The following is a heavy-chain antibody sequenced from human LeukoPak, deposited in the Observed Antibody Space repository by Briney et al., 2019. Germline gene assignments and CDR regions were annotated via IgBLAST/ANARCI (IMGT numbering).Heavy chain of an antibody. D-gene: IGHD5-12*01. CDR1: GGSISSGGYY. CDR2: IYYSGST. V-gene: IGHV4-31*03. CDR3: ARLYSGYEFVDY. J-gene: IGHJ4*02. Sequence: SQTLSLTCTVSGGSISSGGYYWSWIRQHPGKGLEWIGYIYYSGSTYYHPSLKSRVTISVDTSKNQFSLKLSSVTAADTAVYYCARLYSGYEFVDYWGQGTLVTVSS.